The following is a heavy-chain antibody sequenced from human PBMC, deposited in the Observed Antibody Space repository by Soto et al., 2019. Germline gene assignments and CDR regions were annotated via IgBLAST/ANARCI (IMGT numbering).Heavy chain of an antibody. CDR1: GYTLTELS. V-gene: IGHV1-24*01. CDR3: ATDFGSGGGALIVGATNDAFDI. J-gene: IGHJ3*02. CDR2: FDPEDGET. Sequence: ASVKVSCKVSGYTLTELSMHWVRQAPGKGLEWIGGFDPEDGETIYAQKFQGRVTMTEDTSTDTAYMELSSLRSEDTAVYYCATDFGSGGGALIVGATNDAFDIWGQGTMVTVSS. D-gene: IGHD1-26*01.